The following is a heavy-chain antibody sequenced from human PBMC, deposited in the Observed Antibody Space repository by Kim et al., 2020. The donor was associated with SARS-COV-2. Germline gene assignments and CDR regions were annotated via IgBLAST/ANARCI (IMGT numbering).Heavy chain of an antibody. CDR1: GFTVSSNY. CDR2: IYSGGST. Sequence: GGSLRLFCAASGFTVSSNYMSWVRQAPGKGLEWVSVIYSGGSTYYADSVKGRFTFSRDNSKNTLYLQMNSLRAEDTAVYYCARGDGSGWYLEYFDLWGRGTLVSVSS. J-gene: IGHJ2*01. V-gene: IGHV3-53*01. CDR3: ARGDGSGWYLEYFDL. D-gene: IGHD6-19*01.